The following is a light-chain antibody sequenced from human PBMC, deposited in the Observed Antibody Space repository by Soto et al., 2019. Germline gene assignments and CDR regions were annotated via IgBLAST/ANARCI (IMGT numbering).Light chain of an antibody. CDR2: KAS. V-gene: IGKV1-5*03. Sequence: DIQMTQSPSTLSGSVGDRVTITCRASQTISSWLAWYQQKPGTAPRILIYKASSLESGVPSRFSGSGSGTDFTLTISSLEPEDSAVYYCQQRNVWPPVTFGQGTRLEIK. CDR1: QTISSW. CDR3: QQRNVWPPVT. J-gene: IGKJ5*01.